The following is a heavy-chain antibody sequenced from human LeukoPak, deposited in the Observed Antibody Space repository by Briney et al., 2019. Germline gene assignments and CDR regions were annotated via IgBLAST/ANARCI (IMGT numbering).Heavy chain of an antibody. V-gene: IGHV3-30*19. D-gene: IGHD1-20*01. CDR2: ISYDGSNK. CDR1: RFTFSSYG. Sequence: QPGGSLRLSCAASRFTFSSYGMHWVRQAPGKGLEWVAAISYDGSNKYYADSVKGRFTISRDNSKNTLYLQMNSLRAEDTAVYYCARDLLGVSITGTSGADYWGQGTLVTVSS. J-gene: IGHJ4*02. CDR3: ARDLLGVSITGTSGADY.